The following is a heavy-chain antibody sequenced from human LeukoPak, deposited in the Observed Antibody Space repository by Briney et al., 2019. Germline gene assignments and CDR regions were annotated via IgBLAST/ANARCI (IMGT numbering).Heavy chain of an antibody. V-gene: IGHV3-30*02. CDR2: IEYDGSDK. CDR3: AKDALRFLEWLPIDY. D-gene: IGHD3-3*01. CDR1: GFTFGQNG. Sequence: PGGSLRLSCAASGFTFGQNGMHWVRQAPGKGLEWMAFIEYDGSDKYFADSVKGRFTISRDNSKNMLYLQMNSLRAEDTALYYCAKDALRFLEWLPIDYWGQGTLVTVSS. J-gene: IGHJ4*02.